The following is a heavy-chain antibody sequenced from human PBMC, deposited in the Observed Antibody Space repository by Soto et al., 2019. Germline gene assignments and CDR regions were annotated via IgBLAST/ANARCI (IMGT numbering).Heavy chain of an antibody. CDR2: IKSKTDGGTT. Sequence: EVQLVESGGGLVKPGGSLRLSCAASGFTFSNAWMSWVRQAPGKGLEWGGRIKSKTDGGTTDYAAPVKGRFTISRDDSKNTLYLQMNSLKTEDTAVYYCTYGDYVGSFDYWGQGTLVTVSS. D-gene: IGHD4-17*01. J-gene: IGHJ4*02. V-gene: IGHV3-15*01. CDR1: GFTFSNAW. CDR3: TYGDYVGSFDY.